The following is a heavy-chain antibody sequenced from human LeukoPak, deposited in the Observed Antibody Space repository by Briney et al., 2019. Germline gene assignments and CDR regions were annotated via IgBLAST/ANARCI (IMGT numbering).Heavy chain of an antibody. Sequence: GGSLRLSCGASGFTFSSYAMHWVRQAPGKGLEWVAVISYDGSNKYYADSVKGRFTISRDNSKNTLYLQMNSLRAEDTAVYYCARDAPYYYGSGSSYYFDYWGQGTLVTVSS. J-gene: IGHJ4*02. CDR2: ISYDGSNK. CDR1: GFTFSSYA. CDR3: ARDAPYYYGSGSSYYFDY. D-gene: IGHD3-10*01. V-gene: IGHV3-30-3*01.